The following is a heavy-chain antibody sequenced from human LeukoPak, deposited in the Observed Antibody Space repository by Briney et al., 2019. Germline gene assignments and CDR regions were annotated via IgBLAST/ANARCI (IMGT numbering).Heavy chain of an antibody. D-gene: IGHD1-26*01. Sequence: MPGGSLRLSCAASGFTFSSYSMNWVRQAPGKGLEYIGRIKSKTNGGEATEYAAAVTGRFFISRDDSASTLYLHLNSLKTEDTAVYYCATDRIVGASAFDVWGQGTMVTVSS. V-gene: IGHV3-15*01. CDR1: GFTFSSYS. CDR2: IKSKTNGGEAT. CDR3: ATDRIVGASAFDV. J-gene: IGHJ3*01.